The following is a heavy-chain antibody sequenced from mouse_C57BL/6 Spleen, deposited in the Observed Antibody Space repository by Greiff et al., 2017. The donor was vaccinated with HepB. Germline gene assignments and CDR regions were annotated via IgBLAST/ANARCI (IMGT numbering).Heavy chain of an antibody. V-gene: IGHV5-4*03. CDR3: ARGYYGSSRYYFDY. CDR2: ISDGGSYT. D-gene: IGHD1-1*01. J-gene: IGHJ2*01. Sequence: EVKLMESGGGLVKPGGSLKLSCAASGFTFSSYAMSWVRQTPEKRLEWVATISDGGSYTYYPDNVKGRFTISRDNAKNNLYLQMSHLKSEDTAMYYCARGYYGSSRYYFDYWGQGTTLTVSS. CDR1: GFTFSSYA.